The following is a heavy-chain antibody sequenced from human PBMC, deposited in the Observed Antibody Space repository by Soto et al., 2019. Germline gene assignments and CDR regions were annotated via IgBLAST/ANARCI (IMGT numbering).Heavy chain of an antibody. V-gene: IGHV4-59*08. Sequence: SETLSLTCTVSFGSISRYYWSWIRQPPGKGLEWIGYIYYSGSTNYNPSLKSRVTISVDTSKNQFSLKLSSVTAADTAVYYCARHSGFGFHFDPWGQGTLVTVSS. D-gene: IGHD3-3*01. CDR3: ARHSGFGFHFDP. CDR2: IYYSGST. CDR1: FGSISRYY. J-gene: IGHJ5*02.